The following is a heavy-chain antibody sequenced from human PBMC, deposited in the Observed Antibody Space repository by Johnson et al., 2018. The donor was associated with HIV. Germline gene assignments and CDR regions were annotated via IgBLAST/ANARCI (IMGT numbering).Heavy chain of an antibody. D-gene: IGHD3-22*01. CDR3: AKDLNVITMIVGSDAFDI. Sequence: VQLVESGGGLVQPGRSLRLSCAASGFTFDDYAMHWVRQAPGKGLEWVSGISWNSGSIGYADSVKGRFTISRDNSKNTLYLQMNSLRAEDTAVYYCAKDLNVITMIVGSDAFDIWGQGTMVTVSS. CDR1: GFTFDDYA. J-gene: IGHJ3*02. CDR2: ISWNSGSI. V-gene: IGHV3-9*01.